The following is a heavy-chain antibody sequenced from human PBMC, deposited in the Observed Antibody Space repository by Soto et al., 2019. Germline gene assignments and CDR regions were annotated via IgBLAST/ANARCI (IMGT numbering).Heavy chain of an antibody. J-gene: IGHJ4*02. CDR3: ARGYSGFHPDY. CDR2: ISSSSSYI. D-gene: IGHD5-12*01. Sequence: EVQLVESGGGLVKPGGSLSLSCAASGFTFSSYSMNWVRQAPGQGLEWVSSISSSSSYIYYADSVKGRFTIARDNAKNSLYLQMNSLRAEDTAVYYCARGYSGFHPDYWGQGTLVTVSS. CDR1: GFTFSSYS. V-gene: IGHV3-21*01.